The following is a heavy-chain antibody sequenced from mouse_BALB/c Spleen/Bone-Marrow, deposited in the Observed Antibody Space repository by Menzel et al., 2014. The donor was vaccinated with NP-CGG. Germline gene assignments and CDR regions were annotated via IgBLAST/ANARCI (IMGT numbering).Heavy chain of an antibody. CDR1: GYTFTDRA. J-gene: IGHJ4*01. V-gene: IGHV1S53*02. Sequence: VKLMESDAESVKPGASVTISCKASGYTFTDRAIHWVKRKPEQGLEWIGYISPGNDNVKDNEKFKGKATLTADRSSNTAYMHLNNLTSEDSAVYFCVLYGSMCRSYAMDYWDQGTSVTVSS. D-gene: IGHD1-1*01. CDR2: ISPGNDNV. CDR3: VLYGSMCRSYAMDY.